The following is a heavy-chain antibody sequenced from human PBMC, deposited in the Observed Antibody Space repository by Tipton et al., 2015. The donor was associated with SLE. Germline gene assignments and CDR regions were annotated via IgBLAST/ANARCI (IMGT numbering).Heavy chain of an antibody. CDR1: GGSISNYY. J-gene: IGHJ3*02. CDR2: IYNSGSA. D-gene: IGHD7-27*01. CDR3: ARGPNWGLDDAFDI. Sequence: TLSLTCTVSGGSISNYYWSWIRQPPGKGLEWIGYIYNSGSAHYNASLKSRLTISVDTSKNQFSLTLSSVTAADTAVYFCARGPNWGLDDAFDIWGQGTMVSVSS. V-gene: IGHV4-59*12.